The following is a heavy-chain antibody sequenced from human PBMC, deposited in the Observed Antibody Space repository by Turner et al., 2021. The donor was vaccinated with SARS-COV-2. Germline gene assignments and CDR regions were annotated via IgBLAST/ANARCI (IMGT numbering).Heavy chain of an antibody. CDR3: ARDHLDPSTVTTWRGFDP. CDR1: GGSISSGGYY. CDR2: IYYSGST. V-gene: IGHV4-31*03. J-gene: IGHJ5*02. D-gene: IGHD4-17*01. Sequence: QVQLQESGPGLVKPSQPLSLTCTVSGGSISSGGYYWSWIRQHPGKGLEWIGYIYYSGSTYYNPSLKSRVTISVDTSKNQFSLKLSSVTAADTAVYYCARDHLDPSTVTTWRGFDPWGQGTLVTVSS.